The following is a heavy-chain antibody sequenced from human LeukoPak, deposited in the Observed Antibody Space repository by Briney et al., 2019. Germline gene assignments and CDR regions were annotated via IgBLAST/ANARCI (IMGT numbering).Heavy chain of an antibody. J-gene: IGHJ3*02. CDR3: ARDLRVGHNSGWYAFGI. D-gene: IGHD6-19*01. CDR1: GGSVSGYY. V-gene: IGHV4-59*02. CDR2: IYYSGST. Sequence: PSETLSLTCIVSGGSVSGYYWSWIRQPPGKGLEWIGYIYYSGSTTYNPSLKSRVTISVDTSNNQFSLKLSSVTAADTAVYYCARDLRVGHNSGWYAFGIWGQGTMVTVSS.